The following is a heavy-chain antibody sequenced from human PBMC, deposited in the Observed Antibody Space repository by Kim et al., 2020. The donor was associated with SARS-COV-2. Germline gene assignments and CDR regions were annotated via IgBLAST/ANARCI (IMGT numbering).Heavy chain of an antibody. V-gene: IGHV4-59*08. D-gene: IGHD3-22*01. J-gene: IGHJ4*02. Sequence: SETLSLTCTVSGGSISSYYWSWIRQPPGKGLEWIGFIFYSGSTNYNPSLTSRVSISVDKSKHQFSLKLSSVTAADTAVYYCARLISTSGGYFDYWGQGTLVTVSS. CDR3: ARLISTSGGYFDY. CDR1: GGSISSYY. CDR2: IFYSGST.